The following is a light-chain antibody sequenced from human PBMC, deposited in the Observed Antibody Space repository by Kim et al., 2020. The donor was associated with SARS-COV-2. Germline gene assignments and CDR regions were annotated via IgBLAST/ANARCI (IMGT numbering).Light chain of an antibody. J-gene: IGKJ4*02. CDR1: QRISNY. Sequence: AVGDKGIIACRGSQRISNYLKWEQQKQGEAANMLINDASSRQGGVASRLSGSGGETEYTLITSSRQQEDVATYYCQQRHTGPSRTFGGGTKVDIK. CDR3: QQRHTGPSRT. CDR2: DAS. V-gene: IGKV1-39*01.